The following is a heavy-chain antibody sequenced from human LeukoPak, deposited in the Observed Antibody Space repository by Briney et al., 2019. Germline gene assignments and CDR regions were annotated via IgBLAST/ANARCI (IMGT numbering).Heavy chain of an antibody. Sequence: GGSLRLSCAASGFTFSTYSTNWVRQAPGKGLEWVSSISSSSSYIYYADSVKGRFTISRDNAKNSLYLQMNSLRAEDTAVYYCARDNLLTVTTYYYYYMDVWGKGTTVTISS. CDR1: GFTFSTYS. CDR3: ARDNLLTVTTYYYYYMDV. J-gene: IGHJ6*03. V-gene: IGHV3-21*01. CDR2: ISSSSSYI. D-gene: IGHD4-17*01.